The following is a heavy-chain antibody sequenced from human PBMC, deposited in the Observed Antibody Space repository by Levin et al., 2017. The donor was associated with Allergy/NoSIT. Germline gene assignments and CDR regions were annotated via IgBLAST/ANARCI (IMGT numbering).Heavy chain of an antibody. CDR3: ARPLYSTDHDGMDV. J-gene: IGHJ6*02. CDR1: GFTFSSYW. CDR2: IKQDGSEK. Sequence: GGSLRLSCAASGFTFSSYWMTWVRQAPGKGLEWVANIKQDGSEKYFVDSVKGRFTISRDNAINSLYLQMNSLRAEDTAVYYCARPLYSTDHDGMDVWGQGTTVTVSS. V-gene: IGHV3-7*01. D-gene: IGHD6-13*01.